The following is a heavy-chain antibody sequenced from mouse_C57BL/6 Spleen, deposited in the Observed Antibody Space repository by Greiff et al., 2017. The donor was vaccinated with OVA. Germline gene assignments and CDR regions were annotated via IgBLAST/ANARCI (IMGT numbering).Heavy chain of an antibody. V-gene: IGHV5-17*01. CDR1: GFTFSDYG. J-gene: IGHJ4*01. Sequence: EVQLQESGGGLVKPGGSLKLSCAASGFTFSDYGMHWVRQAPEKGLEWVAYISSGSSTIYYADTVKGRFTIARDNAKNTLFLQMTSLRSEDTAMYYCARGPDGYAMDYWGQGTSVTVSS. CDR3: ARGPDGYAMDY. CDR2: ISSGSSTI.